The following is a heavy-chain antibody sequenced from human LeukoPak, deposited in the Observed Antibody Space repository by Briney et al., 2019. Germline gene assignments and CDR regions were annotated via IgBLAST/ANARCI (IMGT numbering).Heavy chain of an antibody. J-gene: IGHJ4*02. D-gene: IGHD1-26*01. V-gene: IGHV3-11*01. CDR3: ATLHWYSGRY. CDR1: GFTFSDYY. CDR2: ISTSGSTI. Sequence: GGSLRLSCAASGFTFSDYYMTWIRQAPGKGLEWVSYISTSGSTIRYADSVKGRFTISRDNAKNSLYLQMNSPRAEDTAVYYCATLHWYSGRYWGQGTLVTVSS.